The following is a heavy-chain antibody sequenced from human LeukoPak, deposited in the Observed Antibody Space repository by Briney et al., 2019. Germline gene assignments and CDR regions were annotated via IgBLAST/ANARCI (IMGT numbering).Heavy chain of an antibody. CDR3: VRLRRNSDSSGYYYYYDY. CDR2: ISVRSNYI. J-gene: IGHJ4*02. Sequence: GGSLRLSCAASGYTFSSFSINWVRQAPGKGLEWVSSISVRSNYIYYADSVRGRFSISRDDARNSLYLQMNSLRAEDTAVYYCVRLRRNSDSSGYYYYYDYGGQETLVTVSS. V-gene: IGHV3-21*01. D-gene: IGHD3-22*01. CDR1: GYTFSSFS.